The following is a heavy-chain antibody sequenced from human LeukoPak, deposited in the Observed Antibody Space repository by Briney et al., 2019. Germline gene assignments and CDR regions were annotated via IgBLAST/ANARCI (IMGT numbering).Heavy chain of an antibody. D-gene: IGHD3-10*01. CDR2: ISSSGRSI. CDR1: GFTFGDYY. V-gene: IGHV3-11*01. CDR3: ARDGIDITMVRGVPTYYYYMDV. J-gene: IGHJ6*03. Sequence: GGSLRLSCAASGFTFGDYYMSWMRQAPGKGLEWVSYISSSGRSIYYADSVKGRFTISRDNAKNSLYPQMNSLRAEDTAVYYCARDGIDITMVRGVPTYYYYMDVWGKGTTVTISS.